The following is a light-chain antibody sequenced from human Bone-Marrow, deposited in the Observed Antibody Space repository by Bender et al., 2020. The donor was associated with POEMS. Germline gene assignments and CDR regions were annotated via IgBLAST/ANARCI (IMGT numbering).Light chain of an antibody. V-gene: IGLV3-21*02. CDR3: QVWDYSSDHYV. CDR1: SIGSNT. J-gene: IGLJ1*01. CDR2: DDS. Sequence: SYVLTQPPSVSVAPGQTARITCGGDSIGSNTVHWYQQKAGQAPVLVVYDDSDRPSGIPDRFSGSNSGNTATLTISRVEAGDEADYYCQVWDYSSDHYVFGTGTKVTVL.